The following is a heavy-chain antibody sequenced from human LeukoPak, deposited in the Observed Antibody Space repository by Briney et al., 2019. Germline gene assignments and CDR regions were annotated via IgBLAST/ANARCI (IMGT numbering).Heavy chain of an antibody. Sequence: GGSLRLSCAASGFTFSTYAMHWVRQAPGKGLKWVAGMSKDGATIRYEGSVEGRFTISRDNSKNTVYLQMNSLRAEDTAVYYCAKVGLPDALINWIDSWGQGTLVTVSS. CDR1: GFTFSTYA. J-gene: IGHJ5*01. V-gene: IGHV3-30*18. D-gene: IGHD2-2*01. CDR2: MSKDGATI. CDR3: AKVGLPDALINWIDS.